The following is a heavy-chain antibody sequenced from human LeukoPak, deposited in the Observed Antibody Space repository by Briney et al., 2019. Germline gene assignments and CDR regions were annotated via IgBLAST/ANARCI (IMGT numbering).Heavy chain of an antibody. CDR3: ASRPAIAAAGDY. CDR1: GGTFSTYG. CDR2: IVPNSGTA. V-gene: IGHV1-69*06. D-gene: IGHD6-13*01. J-gene: IGHJ4*02. Sequence: SVKVSCKASGGTFSTYGISWVRQAPGQGLEWMGGIVPNSGTADYAQKFQGGVTITADKSTSTAYVELSSLRTEDTAVYYCASRPAIAAAGDYWGQGTLVTVSS.